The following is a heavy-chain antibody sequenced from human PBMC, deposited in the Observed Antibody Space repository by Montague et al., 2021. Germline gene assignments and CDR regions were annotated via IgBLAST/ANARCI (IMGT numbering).Heavy chain of an antibody. Sequence: TLSLTCAVSGGSISSTAYYWSWIRQHPGKGLEWIGYIYHSGSTYYNPSLKSRVTISVDTSQNQFSLNLNSVTAADTAVYYCARVGATVTAPFDFWGQGTLVTVSS. V-gene: IGHV4-31*11. CDR3: ARVGATVTAPFDF. CDR1: GGSISSTAYY. D-gene: IGHD4-17*01. J-gene: IGHJ4*02. CDR2: IYHSGST.